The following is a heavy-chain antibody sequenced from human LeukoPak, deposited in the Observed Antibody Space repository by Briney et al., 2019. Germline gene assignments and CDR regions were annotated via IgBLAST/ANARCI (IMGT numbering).Heavy chain of an antibody. Sequence: GGSLRLSCAASGFTFSSYGMHWVRQAPGRGLEWVAVISYDGSNKYYADSVKGRFTISRDNSKNTLYLQMNSLRAEDTAVYYCATHRSSLVRGVIIDYWGQGILVTVSS. J-gene: IGHJ4*02. CDR3: ATHRSSLVRGVIIDY. CDR1: GFTFSSYG. D-gene: IGHD3-10*01. V-gene: IGHV3-30*03. CDR2: ISYDGSNK.